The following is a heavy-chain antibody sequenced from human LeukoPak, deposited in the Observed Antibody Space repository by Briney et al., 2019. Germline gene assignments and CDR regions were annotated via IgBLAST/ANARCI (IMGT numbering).Heavy chain of an antibody. CDR3: ATSSHSGSYRAP. CDR2: ISYTAGS. J-gene: IGHJ5*02. V-gene: IGHV4-59*08. D-gene: IGHD3-10*01. Sequence: SETLSLTCSVSGDSVTSSYLSWIRQPPGKGLELIGYISYTAGSNSNPSLKSRVTISTDTSKNQFSLKLSSVTATDTAVYYCATSSHSGSYRAPWGQGTLVTVSS. CDR1: GDSVTSSY.